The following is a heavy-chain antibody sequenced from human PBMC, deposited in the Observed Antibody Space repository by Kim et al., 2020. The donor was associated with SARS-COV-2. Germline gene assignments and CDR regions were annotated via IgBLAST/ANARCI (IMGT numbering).Heavy chain of an antibody. CDR2: ISNGGDIT. CDR1: GFTFSTYA. CDR3: AKGWRVGATDFDS. J-gene: IGHJ4*02. D-gene: IGHD1-26*01. Sequence: GGSLRLSCAASGFTFSTYAMNWVRQAPMKGLEWVSDISNGGDITHYADSVKGRFTISRENSKNTLYLQMNSLTAEDTAVYYCAKGWRVGATDFDSWGQGT. V-gene: IGHV3-23*01.